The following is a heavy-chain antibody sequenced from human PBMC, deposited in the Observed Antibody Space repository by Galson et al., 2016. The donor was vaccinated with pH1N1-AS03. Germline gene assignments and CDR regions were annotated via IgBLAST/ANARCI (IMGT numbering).Heavy chain of an antibody. Sequence: QSGAEVKKPGDSLTISCQASGYIFTSFWIGWVRQTPGKGLEWMGIIYPDDSDTRYSPSFQGQVTISADKSITTAYLQWTSLKASDTAIYYCAKRYGYYFDYWGQGTPVTVSS. V-gene: IGHV5-51*01. D-gene: IGHD2-15*01. J-gene: IGHJ4*02. CDR1: GYIFTSFW. CDR2: IYPDDSDT. CDR3: AKRYGYYFDY.